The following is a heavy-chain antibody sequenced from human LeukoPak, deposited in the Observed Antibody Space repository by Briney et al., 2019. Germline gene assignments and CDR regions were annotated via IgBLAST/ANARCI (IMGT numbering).Heavy chain of an antibody. Sequence: GGSLRLSCAASGFTFSSYGMSWVRQAPGKGLEWVSAISGSGGSTYYADSVKGRFTISRDNSKNTLYLQMNSLRAEDTAVYYCARDYDSSGRAFDYWGQGTLVTVSS. V-gene: IGHV3-23*01. CDR1: GFTFSSYG. CDR3: ARDYDSSGRAFDY. D-gene: IGHD3-22*01. J-gene: IGHJ4*02. CDR2: ISGSGGST.